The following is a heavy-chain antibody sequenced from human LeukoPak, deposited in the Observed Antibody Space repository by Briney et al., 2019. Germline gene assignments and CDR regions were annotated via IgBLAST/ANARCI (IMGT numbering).Heavy chain of an antibody. J-gene: IGHJ5*02. Sequence: SETLSLTCTVSGGSISSYYWSWIRQTPGKGLEWIGDIYYSGSTNYNPSLKSRVTISVDTSKNQFSLKLSSVTAADTAVYYCAREGTSGGLNWLDPWGQGTLVTVSS. CDR1: GGSISSYY. CDR2: IYYSGST. D-gene: IGHD3-10*01. CDR3: AREGTSGGLNWLDP. V-gene: IGHV4-59*12.